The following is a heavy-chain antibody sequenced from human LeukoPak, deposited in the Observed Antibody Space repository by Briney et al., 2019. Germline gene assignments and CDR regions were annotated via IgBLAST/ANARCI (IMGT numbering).Heavy chain of an antibody. Sequence: SETLSLTCTVSGGSISNYYWSWIRQPPGKGLEWIGYIYYSGSTNYNPSLKSRVTISVDTSKNQFSLKLSSVTAADTAVYYCARRPVLRYFDWLPDADAFDIWGQGTMVTVSS. CDR3: ARRPVLRYFDWLPDADAFDI. J-gene: IGHJ3*02. V-gene: IGHV4-59*01. D-gene: IGHD3-9*01. CDR2: IYYSGST. CDR1: GGSISNYY.